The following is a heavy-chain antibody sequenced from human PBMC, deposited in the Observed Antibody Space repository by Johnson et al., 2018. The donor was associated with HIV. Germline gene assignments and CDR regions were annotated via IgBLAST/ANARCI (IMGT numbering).Heavy chain of an antibody. J-gene: IGHJ3*01. CDR2: IWYDGSNK. V-gene: IGHV3-33*01. D-gene: IGHD3-22*01. CDR1: GFTFSSYG. Sequence: QVQLVESGGGVVQPGRSLRLSCAASGFTFSSYGMHWVRQAPGKGLEWVALIWYDGSNKYYAAPVKGRFTISRDDSKNNLYLQMNSLKTEDTALYYCTRVVVITQEKWGRGTMVTVSS. CDR3: TRVVVITQEK.